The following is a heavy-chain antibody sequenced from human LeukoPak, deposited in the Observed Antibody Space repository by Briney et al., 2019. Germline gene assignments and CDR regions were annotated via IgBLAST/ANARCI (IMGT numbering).Heavy chain of an antibody. D-gene: IGHD3-9*01. CDR1: GFTFSSYA. CDR2: ISGSGGST. CDR3: AEESPYYDILTGLDY. J-gene: IGHJ4*02. Sequence: GGSLRLSCAASGFTFSSYAMSWVRQAPGKGLEWVSAISGSGGSTYYADSVKGRFTISRDNSKSTLYLQMNSLRAEDTAVYYCAEESPYYDILTGLDYWGQGTLVTVSS. V-gene: IGHV3-23*01.